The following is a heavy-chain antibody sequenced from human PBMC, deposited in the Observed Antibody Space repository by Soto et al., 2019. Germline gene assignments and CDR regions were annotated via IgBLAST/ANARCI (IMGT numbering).Heavy chain of an antibody. V-gene: IGHV4-39*01. CDR2: VYYSGST. CDR1: GGSVTLTSYY. Sequence: NPSETLSLTCSVSGGSVTLTSYYWGWIRQPPGKGLEWIGNVYYSGSTNYNPSLRSRVTISVDTSKNQFSLSLKSVTAADTAVYYCARDYGGYSADPEYYGVEVWGQGTTVTVSS. CDR3: ARDYGGYSADPEYYGVEV. D-gene: IGHD3-22*01. J-gene: IGHJ6*02.